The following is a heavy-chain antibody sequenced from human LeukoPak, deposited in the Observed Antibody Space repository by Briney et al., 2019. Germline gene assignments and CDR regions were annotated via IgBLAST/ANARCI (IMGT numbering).Heavy chain of an antibody. CDR2: ISSRGSSI. D-gene: IGHD6-19*01. V-gene: IGHV3-48*02. J-gene: IGHJ4*02. CDR3: ARTYNSGWYFGY. CDR1: GFTLSSYN. Sequence: GGSLRLSCATSGFTLSSYNMNWVRQAPGKGLEWVSYISSRGSSIQYADSVKGRFTISRDNAKNSLYLQMDSLRDDDTAVYYCARTYNSGWYFGYWGQGTLVTVSS.